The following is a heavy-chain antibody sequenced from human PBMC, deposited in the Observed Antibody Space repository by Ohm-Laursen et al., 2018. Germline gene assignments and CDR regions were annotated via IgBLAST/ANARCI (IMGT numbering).Heavy chain of an antibody. CDR2: INGDGWTT. CDR3: ARGTGGGI. CDR1: GFTFSSDW. Sequence: SLRLSCSASGFTFSSDWMHWVRQAPGKGLFWVSRINGDGWTTAYADSVKGRFTISRDNAKNTVHLQMNGLRADDTAVYFCARGTGGGIWGQGTTVIV. V-gene: IGHV3-74*01. D-gene: IGHD3-10*01. J-gene: IGHJ6*02.